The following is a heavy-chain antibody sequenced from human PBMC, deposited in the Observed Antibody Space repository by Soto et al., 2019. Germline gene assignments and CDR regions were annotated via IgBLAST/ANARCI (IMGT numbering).Heavy chain of an antibody. V-gene: IGHV1-24*01. J-gene: IGHJ4*02. Sequence: ASVQVSCKVSGYTLTELSMHWVRQAPGKGLEWMGGFDPEDGETIYAQKFQGRVTMTEDTSTDTAYMELSSLRSEDTAVYYCATAARGGGYDWLGFDYWGQGTLVTVSS. CDR1: GYTLTELS. CDR2: FDPEDGET. D-gene: IGHD5-12*01. CDR3: ATAARGGGYDWLGFDY.